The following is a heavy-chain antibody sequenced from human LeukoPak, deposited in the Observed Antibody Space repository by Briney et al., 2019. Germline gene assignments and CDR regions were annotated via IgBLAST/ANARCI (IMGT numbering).Heavy chain of an antibody. CDR1: GFTFSDYQ. Sequence: PGGSLRLSCAASGFTFSDYQMNWIRQAPGKGLEWVSYISSSGGTISYADSVKGRFTISRDNAKNSLYLQMNSLRAEDTAVYYCARDENYYGSGADIWGQRTMVTVSS. J-gene: IGHJ3*02. V-gene: IGHV3-11*01. CDR3: ARDENYYGSGADI. D-gene: IGHD3-10*01. CDR2: ISSSGGTI.